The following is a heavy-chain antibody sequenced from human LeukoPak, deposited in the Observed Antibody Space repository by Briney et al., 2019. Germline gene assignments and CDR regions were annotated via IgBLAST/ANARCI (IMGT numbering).Heavy chain of an antibody. J-gene: IGHJ4*02. Sequence: PSETLSLTCTVSGGSISSYYWSWIRQPPGKGLEWIGYIYYSGSTNYNPSLKSRVTISVDTSKNQFSLKLSSVTAADTAVYYCARSKSSGWYTPGAYFDYWGQGTLVTVPS. D-gene: IGHD6-19*01. CDR1: GGSISSYY. V-gene: IGHV4-59*01. CDR2: IYYSGST. CDR3: ARSKSSGWYTPGAYFDY.